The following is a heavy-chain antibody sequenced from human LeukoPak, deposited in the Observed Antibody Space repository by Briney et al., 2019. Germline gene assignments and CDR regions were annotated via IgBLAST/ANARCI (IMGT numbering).Heavy chain of an antibody. Sequence: GGSLRLSCAASGFTFSSYAMGWVRQAPGKGLEWVSAISGSGGSTYYADSVKGRFTISRDNSKNTLYLQMNSLRAEDTAVYYCATSPWYSSGPSFWGQGRMVTVSS. CDR2: ISGSGGST. CDR1: GFTFSSYA. CDR3: ATSPWYSSGPSF. D-gene: IGHD6-19*01. J-gene: IGHJ3*01. V-gene: IGHV3-23*01.